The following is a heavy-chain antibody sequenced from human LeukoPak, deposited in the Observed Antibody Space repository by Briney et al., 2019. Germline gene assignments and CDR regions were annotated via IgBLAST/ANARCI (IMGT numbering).Heavy chain of an antibody. Sequence: PSETLSLTCSVSGGSISSSSYYWGWIRQPPGKGLEWIGSIYYSGSTYYNPSLKSRVTISVDTSKNQFSLKLSSVTAADTAVYYCARQLGYCSSTSCYADKVDYWGQGTLVTVSS. CDR3: ARQLGYCSSTSCYADKVDY. CDR1: GGSISSSSYY. V-gene: IGHV4-39*01. D-gene: IGHD2-2*01. CDR2: IYYSGST. J-gene: IGHJ4*02.